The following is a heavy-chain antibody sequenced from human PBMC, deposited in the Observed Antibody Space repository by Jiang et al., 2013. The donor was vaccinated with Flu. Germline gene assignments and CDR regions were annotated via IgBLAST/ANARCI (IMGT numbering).Heavy chain of an antibody. V-gene: IGHV4-34*10. D-gene: IGHD4-17*01. Sequence: GSGLVKPSETLSLTCAVYGGSFSGYYWSWIRQPPGQGLEWVGSIYFSGTTYQNPSLKSRVTMSLDTSKNQFSLKLRSVTAADTAVYFCARNVMTTVTQFFDYWGQGTL. CDR3: ARNVMTTVTQFFDY. CDR2: IYFSGTT. CDR1: GGSFSGYY. J-gene: IGHJ4*02.